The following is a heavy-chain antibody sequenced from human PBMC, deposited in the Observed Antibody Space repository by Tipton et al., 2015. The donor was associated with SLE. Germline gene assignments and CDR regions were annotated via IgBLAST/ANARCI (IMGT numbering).Heavy chain of an antibody. J-gene: IGHJ5*01. CDR3: ARGRSYSSSGIDS. CDR2: INHSGST. Sequence: TLSLTCAVYGGSFSGYSWNWIRQPPGKGLEWIGEINHSGSTNYNPSLKSRVSISVDTSKNQFSLKVASVVAADTAVYYCARGRSYSSSGIDSWGPGTLVIVSS. V-gene: IGHV4-34*01. CDR1: GGSFSGYS. D-gene: IGHD6-13*01.